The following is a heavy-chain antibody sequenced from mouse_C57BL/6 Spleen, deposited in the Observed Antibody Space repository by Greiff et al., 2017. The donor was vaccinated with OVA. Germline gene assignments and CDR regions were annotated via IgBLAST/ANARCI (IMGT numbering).Heavy chain of an antibody. CDR3: ASYDYAWFAY. CDR2: ISSGGSYT. V-gene: IGHV5-6*01. J-gene: IGHJ3*01. Sequence: EVQGVESGGDLVKPGGSLKLSCAASGFTFSSYGMSWVRQTPDKRLEWVATISSGGSYTYYPDSVKGRFTISRDNAKNTLYLQMSSLKSEDTAMYYCASYDYAWFAYWGQGTLVTVSA. CDR1: GFTFSSYG. D-gene: IGHD2-4*01.